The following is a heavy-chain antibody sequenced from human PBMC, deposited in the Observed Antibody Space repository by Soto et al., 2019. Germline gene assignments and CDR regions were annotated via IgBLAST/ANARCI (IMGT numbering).Heavy chain of an antibody. CDR3: AKRTVILEWLATYFDY. CDR2: ISGSGGST. V-gene: IGHV3-23*01. J-gene: IGHJ4*02. CDR1: GFTFSSYA. Sequence: GGSLRLSCAASGFTFSSYAMSWVRQAPGKGLEWVSAISGSGGSTYYADSVKGRFTISRDNSKNTLYLQMNSLRAEDTAVYYCAKRTVILEWLATYFDYWGQGTLVTVSS. D-gene: IGHD3-3*01.